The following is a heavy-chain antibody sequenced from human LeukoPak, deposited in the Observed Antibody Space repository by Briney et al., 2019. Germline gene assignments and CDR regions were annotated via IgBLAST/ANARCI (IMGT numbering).Heavy chain of an antibody. J-gene: IGHJ4*02. D-gene: IGHD3-22*01. CDR3: ARDSGDDSSGYYLVY. Sequence: ASVKVSCKASGFTFTSYAMNWVRQAPGQGLEWMGRINPNSGGTNYAQKFQGRVTMTRDTSISTAYMELSRLRSDDTAVYYCARDSGDDSSGYYLVYWGQGTLVTVSS. CDR2: INPNSGGT. CDR1: GFTFTSYA. V-gene: IGHV1-2*06.